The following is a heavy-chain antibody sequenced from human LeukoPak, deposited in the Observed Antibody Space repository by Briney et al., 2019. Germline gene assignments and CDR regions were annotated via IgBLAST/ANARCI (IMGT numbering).Heavy chain of an antibody. Sequence: PGGSLRLSCAASGFTFSSYAMHWVRQAPGKGLEWVAVISYDGSNKYYADSVKGRFTISRDNSKNTLYLQMNSLGAEDTAVYYCARGDSGSYQFDYWGQGTLVTVSS. CDR3: ARGDSGSYQFDY. J-gene: IGHJ4*02. V-gene: IGHV3-30-3*01. D-gene: IGHD1-26*01. CDR2: ISYDGSNK. CDR1: GFTFSSYA.